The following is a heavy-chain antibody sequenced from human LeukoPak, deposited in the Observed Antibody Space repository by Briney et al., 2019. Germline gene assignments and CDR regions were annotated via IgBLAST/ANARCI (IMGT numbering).Heavy chain of an antibody. J-gene: IGHJ6*02. Sequence: GASVKVSCKASGYTFTSYGICWVRQAPGQGLEWMGWISAYNGNTNYAQKLQGRVTMTTDTSTSTAYMELRSLRSDDTAVYYCARDQAAGYYYYYGMDVWGQGTTVTVSS. CDR1: GYTFTSYG. CDR2: ISAYNGNT. CDR3: ARDQAAGYYYYYGMDV. D-gene: IGHD6-13*01. V-gene: IGHV1-18*01.